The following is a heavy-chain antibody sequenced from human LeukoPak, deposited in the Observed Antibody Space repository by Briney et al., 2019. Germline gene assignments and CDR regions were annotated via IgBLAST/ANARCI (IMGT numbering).Heavy chain of an antibody. V-gene: IGHV3-30*02. CDR3: AKDTAHYYYDSSGPRFDP. D-gene: IGHD3-22*01. J-gene: IGHJ5*02. CDR1: GFTFSSYG. CDR2: IWYDGSNK. Sequence: GGSLRLSCAASGFTFSSYGMHWVRQAPGKGLEWVAVIWYDGSNKYYADSVKGRFTISRDNSKNTLYLQMNSLRAEDTAVYYCAKDTAHYYYDSSGPRFDPWGQGTLVTVSS.